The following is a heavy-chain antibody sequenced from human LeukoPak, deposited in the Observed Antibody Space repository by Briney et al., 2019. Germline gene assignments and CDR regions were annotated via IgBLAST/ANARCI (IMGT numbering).Heavy chain of an antibody. Sequence: GGSLRLSCAASGFTFSSHGMHWVRQAPGKGLEWVAAISYDGSKKYYTDSVKGRFTISRDNSKNTLYLQMNSLRAEDTAVYYCAKGRTVTSRDNFDYWGQGTLVTVSS. CDR2: ISYDGSKK. CDR1: GFTFSSHG. V-gene: IGHV3-30*18. D-gene: IGHD1/OR15-1a*01. CDR3: AKGRTVTSRDNFDY. J-gene: IGHJ4*02.